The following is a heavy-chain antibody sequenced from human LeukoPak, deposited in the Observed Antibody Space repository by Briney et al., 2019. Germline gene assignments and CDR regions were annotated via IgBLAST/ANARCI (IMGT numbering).Heavy chain of an antibody. CDR1: GFTFSSYA. CDR2: ISGSGGST. CDR3: AKEGEAYCGGDCWLDY. Sequence: GSLRLSCAASGFTFSSYALSWVRQAPGKGLEWVSAISGSGGSTYYADSVKGRFTISRDNSKKTLYLQMNSLRAEDTAVYYCAKEGEAYCGGDCWLDYWGQGTLVTVSS. J-gene: IGHJ4*02. V-gene: IGHV3-23*01. D-gene: IGHD2-21*02.